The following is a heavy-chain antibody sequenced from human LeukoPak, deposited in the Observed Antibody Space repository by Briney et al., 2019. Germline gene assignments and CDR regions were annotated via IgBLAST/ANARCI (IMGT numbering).Heavy chain of an antibody. CDR2: ISWNSGSI. D-gene: IGHD6-19*01. CDR3: AKDLYSSGWYGGFDY. CDR1: GFTFDDYA. V-gene: IGHV3-9*03. Sequence: PPGGSLRLSCAASGFTFDDYAMHWVRQAPGKGLEWASGISWNSGSIGYADSVKGRFTISRDNAKNSLYLQMNSLRAEDMALYYCAKDLYSSGWYGGFDYWGQGTLVTVSS. J-gene: IGHJ4*02.